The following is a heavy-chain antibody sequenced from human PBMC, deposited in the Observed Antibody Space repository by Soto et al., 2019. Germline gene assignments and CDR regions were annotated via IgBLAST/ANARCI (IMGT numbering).Heavy chain of an antibody. CDR1: GFSLSTRGMC. V-gene: IGHV2-70*01. J-gene: IGHJ3*02. Sequence: PTLMTATQTLALTCTFSGFSLSTRGMCVSWIRQPPGKALEWLALIDWDDDKYYSTSLKTRLTISKDTSKNQVVLTMTNMDPVDTATYYFSRPPKAEWLLYDALDIWGQGTMVTVSS. CDR3: SRPPKAEWLLYDALDI. CDR2: IDWDDDK. D-gene: IGHD3-3*01.